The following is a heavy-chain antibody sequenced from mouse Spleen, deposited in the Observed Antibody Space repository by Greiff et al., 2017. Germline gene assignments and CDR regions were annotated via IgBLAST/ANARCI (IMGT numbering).Heavy chain of an antibody. CDR1: GYTFTSYW. D-gene: IGHD1-2*01. J-gene: IGHJ3*01. V-gene: IGHV1-53*01. CDR2: INPSNGGT. Sequence: QVQLQQPGTELVKPGASVKLSCKASGYTFTSYWMHWVKQRPGQGLEWIGNINPSNGGTNYNEKFKSKATLTVDKSSSTAYMQLSSLTSEDSAVYFCARQGLTTARAWFAYWGQGTLVTVSA. CDR3: ARQGLTTARAWFAY.